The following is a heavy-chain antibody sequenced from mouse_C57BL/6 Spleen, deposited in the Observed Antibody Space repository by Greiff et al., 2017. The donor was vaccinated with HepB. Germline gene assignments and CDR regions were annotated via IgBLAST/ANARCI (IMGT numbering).Heavy chain of an antibody. CDR1: GYSITSGYY. Sequence: ESGPGLVKPSQSLSLTCSVTGYSITSGYYWNWIRQFPGNNLEWMGYISYDGSNNYNPSLKNRITITRDTSKNQYFLKLNSVTTEDTATYYCARDEALSYYAMDYWGQGTSVTVSS. V-gene: IGHV3-6*01. CDR2: ISYDGSN. J-gene: IGHJ4*01. CDR3: ARDEALSYYAMDY. D-gene: IGHD1-1*02.